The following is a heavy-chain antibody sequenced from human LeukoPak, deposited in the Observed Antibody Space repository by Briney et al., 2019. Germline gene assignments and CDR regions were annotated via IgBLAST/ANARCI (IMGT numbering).Heavy chain of an antibody. V-gene: IGHV4-31*03. Sequence: SETLSLTCTVSGGSISSGGYYWSWLRQHPGKGLEWIGYIYYSGSTYYNPSLKSRVTISVDTSKNQFSLKLSSVTAADTAVYYCARAVSLPDAFDIWGQGTMVTVSS. J-gene: IGHJ3*02. D-gene: IGHD3-16*01. CDR3: ARAVSLPDAFDI. CDR2: IYYSGST. CDR1: GGSISSGGYY.